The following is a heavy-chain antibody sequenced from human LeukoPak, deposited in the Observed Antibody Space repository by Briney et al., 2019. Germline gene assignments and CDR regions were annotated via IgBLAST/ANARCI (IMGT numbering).Heavy chain of an antibody. D-gene: IGHD3-10*01. CDR3: ARGRIRGVISLLNWFDP. V-gene: IGHV4-34*01. J-gene: IGHJ5*02. CDR1: GGSFSGYY. Sequence: SETLSLTCAVYGGSFSGYYWSWTRQPPGKGLEWIGEINHSGSTNYNPSLKSRVTISVDTSKNQFSLKLSSVTAADTAVYYCARGRIRGVISLLNWFDPWGQGTLVTVSS. CDR2: INHSGST.